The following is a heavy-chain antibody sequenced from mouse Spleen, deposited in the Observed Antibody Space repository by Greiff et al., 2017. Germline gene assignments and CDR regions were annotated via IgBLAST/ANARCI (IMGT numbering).Heavy chain of an antibody. Sequence: QVQLKQPGAELVKPGASVKLSCKASGYTFTSYWMHWVKQRPGRGLEWIGRIDPNSGGTKYNEKFKSKATLTVDKPSSTAYMQLSSLTSEDSAVYYCARECGTTVVATGYFDYWGQGTTLTVSS. D-gene: IGHD1-1*01. J-gene: IGHJ2*01. V-gene: IGHV1-72*01. CDR2: IDPNSGGT. CDR1: GYTFTSYW. CDR3: ARECGTTVVATGYFDY.